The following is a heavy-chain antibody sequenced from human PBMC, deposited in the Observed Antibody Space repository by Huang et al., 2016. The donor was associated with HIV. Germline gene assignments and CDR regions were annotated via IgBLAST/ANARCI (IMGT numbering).Heavy chain of an antibody. D-gene: IGHD3-3*02. CDR3: AKVAAGQPFHFYYYMDA. CDR1: GGTFKKYA. Sequence: QVNLVQSGAEVRKPGSSVKVSCKASGGTFKKYAISWVRQAPGQGLEWMGASSPLDGSAEYAEKFQDRVTLTADGSTNTAYLELDRLTSEDTAVYYCAKVAAGQPFHFYYYMDAWGDGTTVIVSS. J-gene: IGHJ6*03. V-gene: IGHV1-69*13. CDR2: SSPLDGSA.